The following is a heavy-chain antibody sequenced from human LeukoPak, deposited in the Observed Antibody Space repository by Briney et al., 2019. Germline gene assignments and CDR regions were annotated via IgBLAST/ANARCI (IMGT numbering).Heavy chain of an antibody. CDR1: DFTFSNFG. Sequence: GGSLRLSCVASDFTFSNFGMHWVRQAPGKGLEWLSFIRYDGSNNYHADSVKGRFSISRDNSKNTLHLQMDTLRPDDTAVYYCARTAVAGTLRWFDLWGQGTLVIVSS. CDR2: IRYDGSNN. D-gene: IGHD6-19*01. CDR3: ARTAVAGTLRWFDL. J-gene: IGHJ5*02. V-gene: IGHV3-30*02.